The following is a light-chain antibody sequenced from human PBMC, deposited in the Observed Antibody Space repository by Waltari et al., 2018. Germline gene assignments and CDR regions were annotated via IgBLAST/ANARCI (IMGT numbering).Light chain of an antibody. J-gene: IGKJ5*01. Sequence: DIQMTQSPSSVSASVGDRVTITCRASQGLGRWLAWYQQKPGKAPKFLIYGASSLQSGVPSRFSGSGSGTDFTLTINSLQPEDFATYYCQQANTFPFTFGQGTRLEIK. CDR1: QGLGRW. CDR3: QQANTFPFT. V-gene: IGKV1-12*01. CDR2: GAS.